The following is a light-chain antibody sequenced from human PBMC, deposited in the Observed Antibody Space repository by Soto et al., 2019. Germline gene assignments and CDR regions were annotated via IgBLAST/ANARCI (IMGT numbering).Light chain of an antibody. Sequence: QSVLTQPRSVSGSPGQSVTISCTGTSSDVGGYNYVSWYQQHPGKAPKVMIYDVSERPSGVPDRFSGSKSGNTASLTISGLQAEDEDDYYCCSYAGSPRDVFGTGTKVTVL. CDR2: DVS. CDR3: CSYAGSPRDV. CDR1: SSDVGGYNY. J-gene: IGLJ1*01. V-gene: IGLV2-11*01.